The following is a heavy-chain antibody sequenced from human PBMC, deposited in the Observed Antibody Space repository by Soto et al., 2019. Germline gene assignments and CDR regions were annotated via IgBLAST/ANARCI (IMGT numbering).Heavy chain of an antibody. Sequence: VQLLESGGGLIQPGGSLRLSCAASGFTFSTYDMSWVRLAPGEGLEWVSTISRSDSGTYYADSVKGRFTISRDNSKDTLYLQMNSLRVEDTAVYYCAKGAWNDVWGQGTLVTVSS. CDR2: ISRSDSGT. J-gene: IGHJ4*02. V-gene: IGHV3-23*01. CDR1: GFTFSTYD. D-gene: IGHD1-1*01. CDR3: AKGAWNDV.